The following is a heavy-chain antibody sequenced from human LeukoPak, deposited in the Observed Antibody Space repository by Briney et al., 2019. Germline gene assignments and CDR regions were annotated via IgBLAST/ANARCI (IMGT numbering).Heavy chain of an antibody. CDR2: IYDSGST. CDR3: ARSPPRGAWFDP. V-gene: IGHV4-4*09. J-gene: IGHJ5*02. Sequence: SETLSLTCSVSGASIRDDYWSWIRQSPGKGLEWIGFIYDSGSTDYNPSLKSRVTISVDTSKNQFSLRLTSMTAADTAVYYCARSPPRGAWFDPWGQGEQVIVSS. D-gene: IGHD4/OR15-4a*01. CDR1: GASIRDDY.